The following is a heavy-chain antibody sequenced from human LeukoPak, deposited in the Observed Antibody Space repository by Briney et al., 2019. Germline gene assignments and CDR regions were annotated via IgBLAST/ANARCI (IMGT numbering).Heavy chain of an antibody. CDR2: ISWNSGSR. CDR1: GFTFDDYA. V-gene: IGHV3-9*01. D-gene: IGHD3-16*01. CDR3: AKDTPLCYFDY. J-gene: IGHJ4*02. Sequence: GGSLRLSCAASGFTFDDYAMHWVRQAPGKGLEWVSGISWNSGSRGYADSVKGRFTISRDNSKNTLYLQMNSLRAEDTAVYYCAKDTPLCYFDYWGQGTLVTVSS.